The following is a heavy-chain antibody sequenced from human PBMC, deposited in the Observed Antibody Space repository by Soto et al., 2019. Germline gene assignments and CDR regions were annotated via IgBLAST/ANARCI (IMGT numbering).Heavy chain of an antibody. CDR3: AKDPLTPYTAMAPYYFDF. CDR1: GFTFSSYA. Sequence: GGSLRLSCAASGFTFSSYAMSWVRQAPGKGLEWVSAISGSGGSTYYADSVKGRFTISRDNSKNTLYLQMNSLRAEDTAVYYCAKDPLTPYTAMAPYYFDFWGQGILVTVSS. CDR2: ISGSGGST. J-gene: IGHJ4*02. V-gene: IGHV3-23*01. D-gene: IGHD5-18*01.